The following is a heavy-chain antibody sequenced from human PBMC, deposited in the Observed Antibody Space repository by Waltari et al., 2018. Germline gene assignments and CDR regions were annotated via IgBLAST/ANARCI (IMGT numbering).Heavy chain of an antibody. CDR3: ARDKVGSADY. D-gene: IGHD1-26*01. CDR1: GFTFRPYA. J-gene: IGHJ4*02. CDR2: ITRNGDTT. Sequence: EVQLVESGGGLVQPGGSLRLPFAASGFTFRPYAIPWVRQAPGKGLEYVSSITRNGDTTYYANSVTGRFTISRDNSKNTLYLQMGSLRVDDMAVYYCARDKVGSADYWGQGTRVTVSS. V-gene: IGHV3-64*01.